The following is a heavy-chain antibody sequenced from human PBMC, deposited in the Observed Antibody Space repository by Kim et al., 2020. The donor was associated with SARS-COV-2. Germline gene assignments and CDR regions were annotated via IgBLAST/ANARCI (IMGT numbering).Heavy chain of an antibody. D-gene: IGHD6-19*01. J-gene: IGHJ4*02. CDR3: ARDPEIAVSGTFDY. CDR2: ISYDGSNK. CDR1: GFTFSSYG. V-gene: IGHV3-33*05. Sequence: GGSLRLSCVASGFTFSSYGMHWVRQAPGKGLEWVAVISYDGSNKYYADSVKGRFTISRDNSKNTLYLQMNSLRAEDTAVYYCARDPEIAVSGTFDYWGQG.